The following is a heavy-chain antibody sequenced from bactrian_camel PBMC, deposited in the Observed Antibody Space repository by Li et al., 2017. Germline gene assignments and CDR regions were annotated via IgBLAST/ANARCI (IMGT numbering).Heavy chain of an antibody. CDR2: YYRGAGGST. Sequence: DVQLVESGGGSVQPGGSLRLSCKYSGYFYCMGWFRQAPGKEREWLAAYYRGAGGSTDYADSVRGRFSISLDNAKTTLYLQMNNLKPDDAAVYYCATQTTGWAFRYWGRGTQVTVS. J-gene: IGHJ6*01. CDR3: ATQTTGWAFRY. CDR1: GYFYC. V-gene: IGHV3S31*01. D-gene: IGHD5*01.